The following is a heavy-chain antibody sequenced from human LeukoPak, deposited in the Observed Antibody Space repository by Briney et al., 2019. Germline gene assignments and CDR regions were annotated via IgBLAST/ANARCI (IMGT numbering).Heavy chain of an antibody. Sequence: KPSGTLSLTCTGFGGSIRSYYWSWIRQPPGKGLEWIGYIYYSGGTNYNPSLKSPVTISVDTSNNQFSLGLSSVTAADTAVYYCAGVIGVVVPAAISPPINYYYGMDVWGQGTTVTVSS. J-gene: IGHJ6*02. CDR2: IYYSGGT. CDR3: AGVIGVVVPAAISPPINYYYGMDV. CDR1: GGSIRSYY. V-gene: IGHV4-59*01. D-gene: IGHD2-2*01.